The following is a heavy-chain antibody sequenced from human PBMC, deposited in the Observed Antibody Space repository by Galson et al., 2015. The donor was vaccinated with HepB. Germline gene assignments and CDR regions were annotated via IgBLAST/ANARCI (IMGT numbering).Heavy chain of an antibody. CDR1: GFTFDDYA. CDR2: ISWNSGSI. J-gene: IGHJ6*03. CDR3: AKGKTGYYYYMDV. Sequence: SLRLSCAASGFTFDDYAMHWVRQAPGKGLEWVSGISWNSGSIGYADSVKGRFTISRDNAKNSLYLQMNSLRAEDTALYYCAKGKTGYYYYMDVWGKGTTVTVSS. V-gene: IGHV3-9*01.